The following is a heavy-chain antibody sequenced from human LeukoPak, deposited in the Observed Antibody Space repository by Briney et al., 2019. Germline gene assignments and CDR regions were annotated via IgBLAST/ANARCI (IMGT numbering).Heavy chain of an antibody. J-gene: IGHJ4*02. D-gene: IGHD3-3*01. CDR1: GYTFTSYD. CDR3: ASVRFLEWYLFDY. Sequence: ASVKVSCKASGYTFTSYDINWVRQATGQGLEWMGWMNPNSGNTGYAQKFQGRVTVTRNTSISTAYMELSSLRSEDTAVYYCASVRFLEWYLFDYWGQGTLVTVSS. V-gene: IGHV1-8*01. CDR2: MNPNSGNT.